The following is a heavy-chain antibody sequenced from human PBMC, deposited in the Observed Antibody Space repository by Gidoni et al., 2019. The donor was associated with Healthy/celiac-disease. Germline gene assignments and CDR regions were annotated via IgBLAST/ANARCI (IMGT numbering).Heavy chain of an antibody. V-gene: IGHV3-30*18. Sequence: QVQLVESGGGVVWPGRYVRLSCAAAGCPFSRYGMPGVRQAPGKGLEWVAVISYDGSNKYYADSVKGRFTISRDNSKNTLYLQMNSLRAEDTAVYYCAKDLTGITIFDGMDVWGQGPTVTVSS. J-gene: IGHJ6*02. CDR3: AKDLTGITIFDGMDV. D-gene: IGHD3-3*01. CDR2: ISYDGSNK. CDR1: GCPFSRYG.